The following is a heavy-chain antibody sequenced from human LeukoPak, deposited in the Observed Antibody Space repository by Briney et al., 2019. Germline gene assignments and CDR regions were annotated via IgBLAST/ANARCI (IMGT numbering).Heavy chain of an antibody. CDR2: ISGSDDGT. CDR3: AKSPVSSCRGSFCYPFDY. Sequence: PGGSLRLSCAASGFTFSTYAMSWVRQIPGKGLEWVSAISGSDDGTYYADSVKGRFTISRDNSRNTLYPRMNTLRAEDTAVYFCAKSPVSSCRGSFCYPFDYWGQGNLVTVSS. CDR1: GFTFSTYA. V-gene: IGHV3-23*01. D-gene: IGHD2-15*01. J-gene: IGHJ4*02.